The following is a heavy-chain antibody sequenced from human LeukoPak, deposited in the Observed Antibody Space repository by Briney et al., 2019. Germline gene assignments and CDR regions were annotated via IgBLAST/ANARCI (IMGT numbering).Heavy chain of an antibody. Sequence: ASVKVSCKASGYAFTSYDINWVRQATGQGLEWMGWMNPNSGNTGYAQKFQGRVTMTRNTSISTAYMELSSLRSEDTAVYYCARGSLPSDYYDSSGYPDYWGQGTLVTVSS. CDR2: MNPNSGNT. V-gene: IGHV1-8*01. J-gene: IGHJ4*02. CDR1: GYAFTSYD. D-gene: IGHD3-22*01. CDR3: ARGSLPSDYYDSSGYPDY.